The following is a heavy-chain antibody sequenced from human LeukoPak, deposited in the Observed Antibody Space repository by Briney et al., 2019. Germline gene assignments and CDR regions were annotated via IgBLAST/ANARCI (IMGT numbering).Heavy chain of an antibody. J-gene: IGHJ6*02. CDR1: GYTVTSYD. Sequence: ASVKVSCKASGYTVTSYDINWVRQATGQGLEWMGWMNPNSGNTGYAQKFQGRVTMTRNTSISTAYMELSSLRPEDTAVYYCARQDYYYGMDVWGQGTTVTVSS. V-gene: IGHV1-8*01. CDR3: ARQDYYYGMDV. CDR2: MNPNSGNT.